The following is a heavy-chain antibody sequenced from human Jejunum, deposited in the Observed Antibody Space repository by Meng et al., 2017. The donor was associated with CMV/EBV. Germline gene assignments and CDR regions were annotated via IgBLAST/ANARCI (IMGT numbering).Heavy chain of an antibody. D-gene: IGHD6-19*01. V-gene: IGHV7-4-1*02. CDR3: GTLKYTSGFYGPAY. CDR1: VYTFTRYP. J-gene: IGHJ4*02. Sequence: QVQMVQSGSELKKPGASVNVSCKASVYTFTRYPMNWVRQAPGQGLEWMGWISTNTGNPTYAQGFTGRFVFSVDTSVSTAYLQISSLKAEDTAVYYCGTLKYTSGFYGPAYWGQGALVTVSS. CDR2: ISTNTGNP.